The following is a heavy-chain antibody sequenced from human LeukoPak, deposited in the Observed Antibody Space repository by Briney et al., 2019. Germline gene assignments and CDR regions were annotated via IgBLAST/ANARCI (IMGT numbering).Heavy chain of an antibody. D-gene: IGHD3-10*01. V-gene: IGHV4-4*02. CDR2: IYHSGST. CDR1: GGSISSSNW. CDR3: AGVGWFGELIYGMDV. J-gene: IGHJ6*02. Sequence: SGTLSLTCAVSGGSISSSNWWSWVRQPPGKGLEWIGEIYHSGSTNYNPSLKSRVTISVDKSKNQFSLKLSSVTAADTAVYYCAGVGWFGELIYGMDVWGQGTTVTVSS.